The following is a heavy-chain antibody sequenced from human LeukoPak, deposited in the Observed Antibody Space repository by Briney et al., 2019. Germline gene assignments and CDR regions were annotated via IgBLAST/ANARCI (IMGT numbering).Heavy chain of an antibody. CDR3: ARDLPSTSNWELDY. CDR1: GYTFIDYY. V-gene: IGHV1-2*06. CDR2: INPNSGGT. Sequence: ASLKVSCKASGYTFIDYYIHWVRQAPGQGLEWMGRINPNSGGTDYAQNFRGRVTMTRDTSISTAYMELSRLRSDDTAVYYRARDLPSTSNWELDYWGQGTLVTVSS. D-gene: IGHD7-27*01. J-gene: IGHJ4*02.